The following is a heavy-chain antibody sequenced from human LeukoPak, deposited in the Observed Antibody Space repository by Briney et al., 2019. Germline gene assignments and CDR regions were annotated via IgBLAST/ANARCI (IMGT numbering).Heavy chain of an antibody. D-gene: IGHD3-10*01. CDR3: ARDVPYYGSGSYFDY. J-gene: IGHJ4*02. CDR2: IYYSGST. Sequence: PSQTLSLTCTVSGGSISSGDYYWSWIRQPPGKGLEWFGYIYYSGSTYYNPSLKSRVTISVDMSKTQFSLKLSSVTAADTAVYYCARDVPYYGSGSYFDYWGQGTLVTVSS. V-gene: IGHV4-30-4*01. CDR1: GGSISSGDYY.